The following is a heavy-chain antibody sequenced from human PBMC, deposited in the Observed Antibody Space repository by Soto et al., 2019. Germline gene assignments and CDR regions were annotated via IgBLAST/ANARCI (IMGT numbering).Heavy chain of an antibody. CDR2: IYYSGST. J-gene: IGHJ4*02. D-gene: IGHD2-21*01. V-gene: IGHV4-39*07. Sequence: SETLSLTCTVSGGSISSSDYYWGWIRQPPGKGLEWIGTIYYSGSTYYNPSLKSRVTISVDTSKNQFSLKLTSVNTADTAIYYCTRGGDPYKTGHRGQGTLVTVSS. CDR3: TRGGDPYKTGH. CDR1: GGSISSSDYY.